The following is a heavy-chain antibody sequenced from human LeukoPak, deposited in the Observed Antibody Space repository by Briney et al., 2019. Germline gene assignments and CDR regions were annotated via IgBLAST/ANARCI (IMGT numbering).Heavy chain of an antibody. D-gene: IGHD5-12*01. Sequence: GGSLRLSCAASGLTSTNYAMTWVRQAPGKGLQRVSVISGSGVRTYYADTVKGRFTISRDSSKNTLYLQMNNLRAEDTAVYYCAKGFVEGYDLSWFDPWGQGTLVTVSS. CDR1: GLTSTNYA. J-gene: IGHJ5*02. CDR3: AKGFVEGYDLSWFDP. V-gene: IGHV3-23*01. CDR2: ISGSGVRT.